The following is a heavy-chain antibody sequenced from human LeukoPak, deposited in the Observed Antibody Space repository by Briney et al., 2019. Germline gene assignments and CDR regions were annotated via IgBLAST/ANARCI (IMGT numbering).Heavy chain of an antibody. D-gene: IGHD1-26*01. CDR1: GGSISSYC. Sequence: PSETLSLTCTVSGGSISSYCWSWIRQPAGKGLEWIGRIYTSGSTNYNPSLKSRVTMSVDTSKKQCSLKLSSVTAADTAVYYCASTTGATRPWSYFDYWGQGTMVTVSS. J-gene: IGHJ4*02. CDR2: IYTSGST. CDR3: ASTTGATRPWSYFDY. V-gene: IGHV4-4*07.